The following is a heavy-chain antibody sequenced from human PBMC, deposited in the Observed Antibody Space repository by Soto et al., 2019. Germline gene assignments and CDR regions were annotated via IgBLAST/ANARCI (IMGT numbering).Heavy chain of an antibody. CDR2: ISSSSSYI. D-gene: IGHD3-3*01. CDR1: GFTFSSYS. Sequence: GGSLRLSCAASGFTFSSYSMNWVRQAPGKGLEWVSSISSSSSYIYYADSVKGRFTISRDNAKNSLYLQMNSLRAEDTAVYYCARDEGGITIFGVVIGDDAFDIWGQGTMVTVSS. CDR3: ARDEGGITIFGVVIGDDAFDI. J-gene: IGHJ3*02. V-gene: IGHV3-21*01.